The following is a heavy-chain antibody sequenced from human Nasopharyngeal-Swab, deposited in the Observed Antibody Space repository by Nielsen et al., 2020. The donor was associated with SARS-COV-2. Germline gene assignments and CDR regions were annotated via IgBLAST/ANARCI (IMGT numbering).Heavy chain of an antibody. CDR1: GFTFSSYA. V-gene: IGHV3-64D*06. CDR2: ISSNGGST. J-gene: IGHJ6*02. D-gene: IGHD5-12*01. Sequence: GESLKISCSASGFTFSSYAMHWVRQAPGKGLEYVSAISSNGGSTYYADSVRGRFTISRDNSKNTLYFQMSSLRAEDTAVYYCVTGDIVATGDYYYGMDVWGQGTTVTVSS. CDR3: VTGDIVATGDYYYGMDV.